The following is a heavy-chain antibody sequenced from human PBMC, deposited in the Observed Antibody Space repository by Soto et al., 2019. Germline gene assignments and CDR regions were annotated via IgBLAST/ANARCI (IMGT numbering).Heavy chain of an antibody. CDR1: GIPVSDYT. J-gene: IGHJ6*02. Sequence: EVQLVESGGGLVKPGGSLRLSCEGSGIPVSDYTMNWDRQAPGKGLEWVSCMSSTSSYIYYADSVKGRFTISRDNAKNTLYLQMNSLRDEDTAVYYCATTYGQAYYYYGMDMWGQGTTVTVSS. D-gene: IGHD3-10*01. V-gene: IGHV3-21*01. CDR3: ATTYGQAYYYYGMDM. CDR2: MSSTSSYI.